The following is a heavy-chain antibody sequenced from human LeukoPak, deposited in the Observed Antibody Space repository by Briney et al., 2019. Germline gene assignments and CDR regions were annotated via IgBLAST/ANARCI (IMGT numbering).Heavy chain of an antibody. CDR2: IYYSGST. CDR3: ARGRYDQLNFRAFDY. CDR1: GGSISSYY. Sequence: PSETLSLTCTVSGGSISSYYWSWIRQPPGKGLEWIGYIYYSGSTNYNPSLKSRVTISVDTSKNQFSLKLSSVTAAGTAVYYCARGRYDQLNFRAFDYWGQGTLVTVSS. V-gene: IGHV4-59*01. J-gene: IGHJ4*02. D-gene: IGHD2-2*01.